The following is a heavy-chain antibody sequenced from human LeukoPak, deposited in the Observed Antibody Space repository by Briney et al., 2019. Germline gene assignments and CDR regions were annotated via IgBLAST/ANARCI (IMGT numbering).Heavy chain of an antibody. D-gene: IGHD4-17*01. CDR2: ISSSGSTI. V-gene: IGHV3-11*01. CDR1: GFTFSDYY. CDR3: AKVSAFTTTWAYYFDY. J-gene: IGHJ4*02. Sequence: GGSLRLSCAASGFTFSDYYMSWIRQAPGKGLEWVSYISSSGSTIYYADSVKGRFTISRDNSKNTLYLQMNSLRAEDTAVYYCAKVSAFTTTWAYYFDYWGQGTLVTVSS.